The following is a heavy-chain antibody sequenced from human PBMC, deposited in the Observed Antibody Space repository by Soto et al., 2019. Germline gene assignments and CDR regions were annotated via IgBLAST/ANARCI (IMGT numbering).Heavy chain of an antibody. CDR2: IIPIFGTA. Sequence: QVQLVQSGAEVKKPGSSVKVSCKASGGTFSSYAISWVRQAPGQGLEWMGGIIPIFGTADYAQKFQGRVTITADETKTTANMELSSLKSEDTAVYYLPSQSSLRGYCISTSCYGYYYGMDVWGQGTTVTVSS. CDR3: PSQSSLRGYCISTSCYGYYYGMDV. J-gene: IGHJ6*02. V-gene: IGHV1-69*12. D-gene: IGHD2-2*01. CDR1: GGTFSSYA.